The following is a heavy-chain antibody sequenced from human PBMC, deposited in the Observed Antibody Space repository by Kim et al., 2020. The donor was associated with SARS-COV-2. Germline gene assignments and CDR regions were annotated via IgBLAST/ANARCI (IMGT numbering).Heavy chain of an antibody. V-gene: IGHV1-18*01. J-gene: IGHJ4*02. CDR2: T. D-gene: IGHD4-17*01. Sequence: TKYGQKVQGRVSMTTDTSTHTAYMELWSLRSDDTAMYYCARGAYGDVSFDYWGQGTLVTVSS. CDR3: ARGAYGDVSFDY.